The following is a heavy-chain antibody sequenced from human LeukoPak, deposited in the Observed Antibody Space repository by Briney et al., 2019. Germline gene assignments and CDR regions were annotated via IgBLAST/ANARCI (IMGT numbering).Heavy chain of an antibody. CDR2: IYYSGST. Sequence: SETLSLTCTVSGGSISSYYWSWIRQPPGKGLEWIGYIYYSGSTNYNPSPKSRVTISVDTSKNQFSLKLSSVTAADTAVYYCARDRYYGSGSYLHSYYYYGMDVWGQGTTVTVSS. J-gene: IGHJ6*02. CDR1: GGSISSYY. V-gene: IGHV4-59*01. CDR3: ARDRYYGSGSYLHSYYYYGMDV. D-gene: IGHD3-10*01.